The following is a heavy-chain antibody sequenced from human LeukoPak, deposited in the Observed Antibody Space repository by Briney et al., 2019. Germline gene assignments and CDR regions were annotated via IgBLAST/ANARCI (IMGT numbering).Heavy chain of an antibody. CDR2: FYSGGST. D-gene: IGHD3-22*01. J-gene: IGHJ4*02. CDR3: ARVSYYDSSGYYFLSYVDY. CDR1: GFTVSSNY. V-gene: IGHV3-53*01. Sequence: GGSLRLSCAASGFTVSSNYMSWVRQAPGKGLEWVSVFYSGGSTYYADSVRGRFTISRDNSKNALYLQMNSLGAEDTAVYYCARVSYYDSSGYYFLSYVDYWGQGTLVTVSS.